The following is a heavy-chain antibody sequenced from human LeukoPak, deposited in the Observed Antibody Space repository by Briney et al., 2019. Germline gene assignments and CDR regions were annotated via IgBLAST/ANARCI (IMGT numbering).Heavy chain of an antibody. CDR1: EFTFSSYS. J-gene: IGHJ4*02. CDR3: ARDYCRTTTCRLDY. CDR2: TSGSSTTI. V-gene: IGHV3-48*01. Sequence: GGSLRLSCVASEFTFSSYSMNWARQAPGKGLEWVSYTSGSSTTIHYADSMKGRFTISRDNAQNSLYLQMNSLRAEDTAMYYCARDYCRTTTCRLDYWGQGTLVTVSS. D-gene: IGHD2-2*01.